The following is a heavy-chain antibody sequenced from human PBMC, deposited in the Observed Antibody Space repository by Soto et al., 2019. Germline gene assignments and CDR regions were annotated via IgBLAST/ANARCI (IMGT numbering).Heavy chain of an antibody. D-gene: IGHD6-13*01. V-gene: IGHV3-21*01. CDR1: GFTFSSYS. Sequence: PWGALGLSFAGPGFTFSSYSINLVRQAPGKGPEVVSSISSSSSYIYYADSVKGRFTISRDNAKNSLYLQMNSLRAEDTAVYYCARDGPYSSSWYLLGYYYYYMDVWGKGTTVTVSS. J-gene: IGHJ6*03. CDR3: ARDGPYSSSWYLLGYYYYYMDV. CDR2: ISSSSSYI.